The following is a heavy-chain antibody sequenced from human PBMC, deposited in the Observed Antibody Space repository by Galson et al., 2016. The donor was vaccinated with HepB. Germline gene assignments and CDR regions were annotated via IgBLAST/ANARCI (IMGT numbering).Heavy chain of an antibody. D-gene: IGHD1-26*01. Sequence: SETLSLTCNVSGGSISNRSYFWAWIRQPPGKGLEWIATIYYSGKTYYSPSLQSRVTISVDTSKNQFSLMLTFVSAADTAVYYCATLQVGAITKGFEIWGQGTMVTVSS. CDR1: GGSISNRSYF. V-gene: IGHV4-39*01. CDR3: ATLQVGAITKGFEI. J-gene: IGHJ3*02. CDR2: IYYSGKT.